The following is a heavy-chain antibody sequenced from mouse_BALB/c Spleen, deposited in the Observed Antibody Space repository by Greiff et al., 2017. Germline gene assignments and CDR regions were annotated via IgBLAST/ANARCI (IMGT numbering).Heavy chain of an antibody. D-gene: IGHD3-1*01. CDR1: GYSITSDYA. J-gene: IGHJ4*01. CDR2: ISDSGST. CDR3: ARAEKLGGYVDY. V-gene: IGHV3-2*02. Sequence: EVQLVESGPGLVKPSQSLSLTCTVTGYSITSDYAWNWIRQFPGNKLEWSGYISDSGSTSYNPSLKSRISITRDTSKNQFFLQLNSVTTEDTATYYCARAEKLGGYVDYWGQGTSVTVSS.